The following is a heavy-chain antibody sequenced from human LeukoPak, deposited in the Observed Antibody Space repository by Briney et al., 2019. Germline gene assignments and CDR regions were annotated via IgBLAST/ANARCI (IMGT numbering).Heavy chain of an antibody. J-gene: IGHJ4*02. V-gene: IGHV3-48*04. Sequence: GSLRLSCAASGFTFSTYSMNWVRQAPGKGLEWVSFIDSSTRTIFYADSVKGRFTISRDNAKNSLFLQMNSLRAEDTAVYYCARRVPSQVITDYFDYWGQGALVTLSS. CDR1: GFTFSTYS. CDR3: ARRVPSQVITDYFDY. CDR2: IDSSTRTI. D-gene: IGHD3-16*01.